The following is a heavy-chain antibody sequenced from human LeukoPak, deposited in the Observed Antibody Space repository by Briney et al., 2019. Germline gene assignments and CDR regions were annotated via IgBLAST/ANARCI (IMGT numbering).Heavy chain of an antibody. V-gene: IGHV3-23*01. J-gene: IGHJ4*02. Sequence: GGSLRLSCAASGFTFSTYAMSWVRQAPGKGLEWVSAISGSGGTTYYADSVRGRFTISRDNSKNTLYLQMNSLRADDTAVYYCARGLQEYTYGFDYWGQGTLVTVSS. CDR2: ISGSGGTT. CDR1: GFTFSTYA. CDR3: ARGLQEYTYGFDY. D-gene: IGHD5-18*01.